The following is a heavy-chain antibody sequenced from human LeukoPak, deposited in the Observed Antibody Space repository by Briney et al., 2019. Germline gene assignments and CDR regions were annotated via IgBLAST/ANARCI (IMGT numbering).Heavy chain of an antibody. CDR3: ARDIVVVTAEAFDI. D-gene: IGHD2-21*02. V-gene: IGHV4-59*01. Sequence: KPSETLSLTCTVSGGSISSYYWSWIRQPPGKGLEWHGYIYYSGSTNYNPSLKSRVTISVDTSKNQFSLKLSSVTAADTAVYYCARDIVVVTAEAFDIWGQGTMVTVSS. J-gene: IGHJ3*02. CDR1: GGSISSYY. CDR2: IYYSGST.